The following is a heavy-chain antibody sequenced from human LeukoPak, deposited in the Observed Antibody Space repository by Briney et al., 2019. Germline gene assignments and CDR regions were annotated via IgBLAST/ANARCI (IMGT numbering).Heavy chain of an antibody. J-gene: IGHJ6*03. V-gene: IGHV4-59*01. Sequence: SETLSLTCTVSGGSISSYYWSWIRQPPGKGLEWIGYIYYSGSTNYNPSLKSRVTISVDTSKNQFSLKLSSVTAADTAVYYCARNYCSSTSCYWSDYYYYMDVWGKGTTVTVSS. CDR1: GGSISSYY. CDR2: IYYSGST. CDR3: ARNYCSSTSCYWSDYYYYMDV. D-gene: IGHD2-2*01.